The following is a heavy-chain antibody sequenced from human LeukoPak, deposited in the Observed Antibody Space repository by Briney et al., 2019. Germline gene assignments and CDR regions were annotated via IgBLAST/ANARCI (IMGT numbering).Heavy chain of an antibody. CDR1: GFTFSSYA. D-gene: IGHD1-26*01. Sequence: GRSLRLSCAASGFTFSSYAMSWVRQAPGKGLEWVSAISGSGGSTYYADSVKGRFTISKDNSKNTLYLQMNSLRAEDTAVYYCAKAPSGSYYSSSFVYWGQGTLVTVSS. CDR2: ISGSGGST. V-gene: IGHV3-23*01. CDR3: AKAPSGSYYSSSFVY. J-gene: IGHJ4*02.